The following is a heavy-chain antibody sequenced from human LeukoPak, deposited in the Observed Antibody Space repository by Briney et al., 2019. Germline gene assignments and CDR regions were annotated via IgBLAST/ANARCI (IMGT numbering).Heavy chain of an antibody. J-gene: IGHJ6*02. V-gene: IGHV4-34*01. Sequence: SETLSLTCAVYGGSFSGYYWSWIRQPPGKGLEWIGEINHSGSTNYNPSLKSRVTISVDTSKNQFSLKLSSVTAADTAVYYCARWYSSSWHYYYGMDVWGQGTTVTVSS. CDR2: INHSGST. D-gene: IGHD6-13*01. CDR1: GGSFSGYY. CDR3: ARWYSSSWHYYYGMDV.